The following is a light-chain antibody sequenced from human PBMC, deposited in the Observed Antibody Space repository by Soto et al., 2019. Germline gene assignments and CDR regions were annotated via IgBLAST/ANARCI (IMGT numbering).Light chain of an antibody. CDR1: QSVSSSY. V-gene: IGKV3-20*01. J-gene: IGKJ2*01. Sequence: EIVLTQSPGPLSLSPGERATLSCRASQSVSSSYLAWYQQKPGQAPRLLIYCASSRATGIPDRFSGSGSGTDFTLTISRLEPEDFAVYYCQQYGSSPLYTFGQGTKLEIK. CDR3: QQYGSSPLYT. CDR2: CAS.